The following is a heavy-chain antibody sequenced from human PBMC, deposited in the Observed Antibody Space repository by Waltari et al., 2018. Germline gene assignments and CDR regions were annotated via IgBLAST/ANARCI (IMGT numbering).Heavy chain of an antibody. Sequence: QVQLVQSGAEVKTPRSSVKVSCKASEGTFSSYPISWVRLAPGQGLEWMGRIIPILGIANYAQKFQGRVTITADKSPSTAYMELSSLRSEDTAVYYCARVRSGYDITNWFDPWGQGTLVTVSS. CDR1: EGTFSSYP. CDR2: IIPILGIA. CDR3: ARVRSGYDITNWFDP. J-gene: IGHJ5*02. D-gene: IGHD3-9*01. V-gene: IGHV1-69*02.